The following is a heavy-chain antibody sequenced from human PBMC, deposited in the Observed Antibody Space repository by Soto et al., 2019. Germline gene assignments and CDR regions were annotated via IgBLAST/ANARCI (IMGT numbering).Heavy chain of an antibody. V-gene: IGHV1-2*02. CDR3: ARAPLSSSWYRGRLLRWFDR. CDR2: INPNSGGT. CDR1: GYTFTGYY. J-gene: IGHJ5*02. Sequence: SVKGSFRASGYTFTGYYMHCVRQAPVQGLAWMGWINPNSGGTKYAPKFQGSVTMTKDTSIIAAYMELSRLRSDDLAVYYCARAPLSSSWYRGRLLRWFDRRGEGAMVT. D-gene: IGHD6-13*01.